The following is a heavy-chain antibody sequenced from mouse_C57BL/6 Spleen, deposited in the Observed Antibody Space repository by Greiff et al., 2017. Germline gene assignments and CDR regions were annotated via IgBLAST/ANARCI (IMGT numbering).Heavy chain of an antibody. J-gene: IGHJ1*03. CDR2: ISSGGSYT. CDR3: ARHHGTVVASPGYFDV. V-gene: IGHV5-6*01. CDR1: GFTFSSYG. Sequence: EVKLVESGGDLVKPGGSLKLSCAASGFTFSSYGMSWVRQTPDKRLEWVATISSGGSYTYYPDSVKGRFTISRDNCKNTLYLQMSSLKSEDTAMYYCARHHGTVVASPGYFDVWGTGTTVTVSS. D-gene: IGHD1-1*01.